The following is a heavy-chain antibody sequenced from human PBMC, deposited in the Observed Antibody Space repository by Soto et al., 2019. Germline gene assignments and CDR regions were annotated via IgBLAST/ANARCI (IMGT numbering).Heavy chain of an antibody. CDR1: GFTFSSYG. CDR3: ARDRVAVAGTFDY. Sequence: QVQLVESGGGVVQPGRSLRLSCAASGFTFSSYGMHWVRQAPGKGLEWVAVIWCDGSNKYYADSVKGRFTISRDNSKNTLYLQMNSLRAEDTAVYYCARDRVAVAGTFDYWGQGTLVTVSS. J-gene: IGHJ4*02. CDR2: IWCDGSNK. V-gene: IGHV3-33*01. D-gene: IGHD6-19*01.